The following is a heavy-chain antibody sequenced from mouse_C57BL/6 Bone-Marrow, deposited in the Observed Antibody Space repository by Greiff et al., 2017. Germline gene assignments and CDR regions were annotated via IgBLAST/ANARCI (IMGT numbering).Heavy chain of an antibody. V-gene: IGHV1-5*01. Sequence: VQLQQSGTVLARPGASVKMSCKTSGYTFTSYWMHWVKQRPGQGLEWIGAIYPGNSDTSYNQKFKGKAKLTAVTSASTAYMELSSLTNEDSAVYYCTRGSYGTLLLDYAMDYWGQGTSVTVSS. CDR3: TRGSYGTLLLDYAMDY. CDR2: IYPGNSDT. D-gene: IGHD2-1*01. J-gene: IGHJ4*01. CDR1: GYTFTSYW.